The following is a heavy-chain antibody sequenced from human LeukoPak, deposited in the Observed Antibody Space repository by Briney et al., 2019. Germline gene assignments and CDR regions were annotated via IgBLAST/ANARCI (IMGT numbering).Heavy chain of an antibody. D-gene: IGHD2-21*02. CDR3: VRGGLHCRGTDCYSTGLFDS. Sequence: ASVKVSCKASGYTFTGYYMHWVRQAPGQGLEWMGWINPNSGGTNYAQKFQGRVTMTRDTSISTAYMELSSLRSEDTAVYYCVRGGLHCRGTDCYSTGLFDSWGRGTLVIVSS. CDR2: INPNSGGT. CDR1: GYTFTGYY. J-gene: IGHJ4*02. V-gene: IGHV1-2*02.